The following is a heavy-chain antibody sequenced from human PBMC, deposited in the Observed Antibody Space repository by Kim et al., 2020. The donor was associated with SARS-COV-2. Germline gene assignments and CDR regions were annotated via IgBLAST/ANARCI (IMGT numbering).Heavy chain of an antibody. CDR3: ARDRSGSSWYHGVDYFDY. CDR1: GFTFSSYW. Sequence: GGSLRLSCAASGFTFSSYWMSWVRQAPGKGLEWVANIKQDGSEKYYVDSVKGRFTISRDNAKNSLYLQMNSLRAEDTAVYYCARDRSGSSWYHGVDYFDYWGQGTLVTVSS. V-gene: IGHV3-7*01. J-gene: IGHJ4*02. CDR2: IKQDGSEK. D-gene: IGHD6-13*01.